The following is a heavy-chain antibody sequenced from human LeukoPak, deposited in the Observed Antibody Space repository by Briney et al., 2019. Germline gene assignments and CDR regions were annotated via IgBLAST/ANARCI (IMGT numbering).Heavy chain of an antibody. CDR3: ARGRDYSIYFDY. V-gene: IGHV1-18*01. D-gene: IGHD4-11*01. Sequence: VASVKVSCKASGYTFTTYGISWVRQAPGQGLEWMGWISAYNGKTNYAQKFQGRATMTTDTSTSTAYMELRSLRSDDTAVYYCARGRDYSIYFDYWGQGTLVTVSS. CDR2: ISAYNGKT. J-gene: IGHJ4*02. CDR1: GYTFTTYG.